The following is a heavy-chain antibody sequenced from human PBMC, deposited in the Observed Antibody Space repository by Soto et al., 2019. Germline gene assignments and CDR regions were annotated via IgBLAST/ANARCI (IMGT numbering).Heavy chain of an antibody. CDR1: GGSISRGVYY. CDR2: IYYSWST. Sequence: PSETLSLSCTVSGGSISRGVYYCGWIRQPPGKGLEWIGYIYYSWSTYYNPSLKSRVTISVDTSKNQFSLKLSSVTAADTAVYYCASRGNTHYLIRGRCDARGFHYSGQGRLVNVS. D-gene: IGHD2-15*01. J-gene: IGHJ4*02. V-gene: IGHV4-30-4*01. CDR3: ASRGNTHYLIRGRCDARGFHY.